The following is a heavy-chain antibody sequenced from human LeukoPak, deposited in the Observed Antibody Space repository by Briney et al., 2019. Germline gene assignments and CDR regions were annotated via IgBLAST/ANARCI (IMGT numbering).Heavy chain of an antibody. J-gene: IGHJ6*03. Sequence: SETLSLTCTVSGYSISSGYYWGWIRQPPGKGLEWIGSIYHSGSTYYNPSLKSRVTISVDTSKNQFSLKLSSVTAADTAVYYCARVEWELYYYYYYMDVWGKGTTVTVSS. D-gene: IGHD1-26*01. CDR2: IYHSGST. V-gene: IGHV4-38-2*02. CDR3: ARVEWELYYYYYYMDV. CDR1: GYSISSGYY.